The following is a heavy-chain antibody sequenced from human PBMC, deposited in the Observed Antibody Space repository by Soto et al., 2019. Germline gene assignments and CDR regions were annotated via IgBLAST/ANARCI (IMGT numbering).Heavy chain of an antibody. CDR1: GFTFSSYE. Sequence: LRLSCAASGFTFSSYEMNWVRQAPGKGLEWVSYISSSGSTIYYADSVKGRFTISRDNAKNSLYLQMNSLRAEDTAVYYCARSDFWSPRAYYYGMDVWGQGTTVTVSS. J-gene: IGHJ6*02. D-gene: IGHD3-3*01. V-gene: IGHV3-48*03. CDR2: ISSSGSTI. CDR3: ARSDFWSPRAYYYGMDV.